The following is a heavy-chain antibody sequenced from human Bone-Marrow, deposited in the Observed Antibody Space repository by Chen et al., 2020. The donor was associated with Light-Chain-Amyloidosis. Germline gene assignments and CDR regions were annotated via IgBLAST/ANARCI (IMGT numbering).Heavy chain of an antibody. D-gene: IGHD3-16*02. J-gene: IGHJ4*02. CDR3: ARANYWGSYRYNAQGFDY. CDR1: GLIFSRFW. CDR2: IKQNGTER. Sequence: DVQLLESGGGLVQPGESLTLSCVASGLIFSRFWMTWVRQRPGKGLEWVANIKQNGTERYYVDSVKGRFTISRDNTKNSVYLQMNTLRAEDTAVYYCARANYWGSYRYNAQGFDYRGRGTLVTVSS. V-gene: IGHV3-7*03.